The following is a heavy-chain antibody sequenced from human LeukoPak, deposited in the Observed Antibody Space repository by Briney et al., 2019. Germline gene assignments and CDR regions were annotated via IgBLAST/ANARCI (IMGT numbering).Heavy chain of an antibody. Sequence: GGSLRLSCAASGFTFSDYYMSWIRQAPGKGPEWVAYISSSDTYSRSSSYRNYADSVKGRFTISRDNAKNSLYLQMNSLRAEDTAVYYCARAIAARFWFDPWGQGTLVTVSS. J-gene: IGHJ5*02. CDR3: ARAIAARFWFDP. CDR2: ISSSDTYSRSSSYR. D-gene: IGHD6-6*01. CDR1: GFTFSDYY. V-gene: IGHV3-11*06.